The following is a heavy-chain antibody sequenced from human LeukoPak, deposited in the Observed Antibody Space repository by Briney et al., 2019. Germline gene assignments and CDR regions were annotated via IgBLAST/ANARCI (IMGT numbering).Heavy chain of an antibody. D-gene: IGHD2-8*01. J-gene: IGHJ4*02. CDR1: GFSVSSNF. CDR3: ARTSESCMLRGGDC. Sequence: PGGSLRLSCAASGFSVSSNFMSWVRQAPGKGLECVSVIYSGGDTYYADSVRSRVTISRDKSKNTLYLQMDTLRAADTAVYYCARTSESCMLRGGDCWGQGTLVTVSS. CDR2: IYSGGDT. V-gene: IGHV3-66*01.